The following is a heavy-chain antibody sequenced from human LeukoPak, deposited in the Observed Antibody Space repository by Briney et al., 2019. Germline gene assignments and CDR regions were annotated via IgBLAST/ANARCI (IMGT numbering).Heavy chain of an antibody. Sequence: SETLSLTCTVSGGSISSSSYYWGWIRQPPGKGLEWIGSIYYRGSTYYNPSLKSRVTISVDTSKNQFSLKLSSVTAADTAVYYCARLVVAATLVNWFDPWGQGTLVTVSS. CDR3: ARLVVAATLVNWFDP. CDR1: GGSISSSSYY. V-gene: IGHV4-39*01. CDR2: IYYRGST. D-gene: IGHD2-15*01. J-gene: IGHJ5*02.